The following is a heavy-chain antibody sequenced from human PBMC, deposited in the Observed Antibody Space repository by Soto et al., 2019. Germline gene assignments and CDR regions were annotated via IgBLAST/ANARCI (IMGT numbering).Heavy chain of an antibody. Sequence: GGSLRLSCAASGFTFSRHWVHWVRQAPGQGLVWVSRTKTDGTTSYADSVRGRFTISRDNAENTLYLQMNSLRAEDTAVYYCARDMRAVPWYGGISSAFDMWGQGTMVTVSS. J-gene: IGHJ3*02. CDR2: TKTDGTT. D-gene: IGHD3-10*01. CDR1: GFTFSRHW. V-gene: IGHV3-74*01. CDR3: ARDMRAVPWYGGISSAFDM.